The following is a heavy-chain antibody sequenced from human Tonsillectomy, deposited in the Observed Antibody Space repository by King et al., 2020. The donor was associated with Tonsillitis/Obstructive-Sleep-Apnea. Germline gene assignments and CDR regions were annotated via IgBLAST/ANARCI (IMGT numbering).Heavy chain of an antibody. J-gene: IGHJ4*02. Sequence: QLVQSGAEVKKPGASVKVSCKASGYTFTSYGISWVRQAPGQGLEWMGWISAYNGNTNYAQKLQGRVTMTTDTSTSTAYMELRSLRSDETAVYYCARSPTSYYDFWSGYFMDFDYWGQGTLVTVSS. CDR1: GYTFTSYG. D-gene: IGHD3-3*01. CDR2: ISAYNGNT. CDR3: ARSPTSYYDFWSGYFMDFDY. V-gene: IGHV1-18*01.